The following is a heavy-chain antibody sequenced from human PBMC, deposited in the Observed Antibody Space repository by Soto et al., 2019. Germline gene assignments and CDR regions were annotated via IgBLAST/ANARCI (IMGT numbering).Heavy chain of an antibody. CDR2: FDPEDGET. CDR3: ATSITMIVVAPRIGLDY. J-gene: IGHJ4*02. Sequence: VASVKVSGKVSGCTLTELSMHWVRQAPGKGLEWMGGFDPEDGETIYAQKFQGRVTMTEDTSTDTAYMELSSLRSEDTAVYYCATSITMIVVAPRIGLDYWGQGTLVTVSS. V-gene: IGHV1-24*01. CDR1: GCTLTELS. D-gene: IGHD3-22*01.